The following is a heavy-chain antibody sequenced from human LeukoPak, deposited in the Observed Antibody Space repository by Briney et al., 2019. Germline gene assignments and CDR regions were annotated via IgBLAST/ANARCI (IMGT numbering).Heavy chain of an antibody. D-gene: IGHD3-22*01. CDR1: GFTFSSYG. Sequence: PGRSLRLSCAASGFTFSSYGMHWVRQAPGKGLEWVAVISYDGSNKYYADSVKGRFTISRDNSKNTLYLQMNSLRAEDTAVCYCAIHYYDSSGPSDAFDIWGQGTMVTVSS. J-gene: IGHJ3*02. CDR3: AIHYYDSSGPSDAFDI. CDR2: ISYDGSNK. V-gene: IGHV3-30*03.